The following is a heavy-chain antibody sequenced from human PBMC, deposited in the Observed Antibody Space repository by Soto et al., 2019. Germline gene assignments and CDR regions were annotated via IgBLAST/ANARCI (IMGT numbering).Heavy chain of an antibody. CDR2: TYYRSKWCN. Sequence: PSQTLSLTCAISGDSVSSNSASWNWIRQSPSRGLEWLGRTYYRSKWCNDYAESVKSRITVNADTSNNQFSLQLNSVTPEDTAVYYCVRGLAGGFDHWGQGAPVTVSS. D-gene: IGHD6-19*01. V-gene: IGHV6-1*01. J-gene: IGHJ4*02. CDR3: VRGLAGGFDH. CDR1: GDSVSSNSAS.